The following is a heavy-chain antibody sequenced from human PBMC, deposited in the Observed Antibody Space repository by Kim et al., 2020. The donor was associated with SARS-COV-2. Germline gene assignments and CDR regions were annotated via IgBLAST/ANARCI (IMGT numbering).Heavy chain of an antibody. CDR2: ISGSGGST. Sequence: GGSLRLSCAASGFTFSSYAMSWVRQAPGKGLGWVSAISGSGGSTYYADSVKGRFTISRDNSKNTLYLQMNSLRAEDTAVYYCAKVGTMIVVAHFDYWGQGTLVTVSS. CDR3: AKVGTMIVVAHFDY. D-gene: IGHD3-22*01. CDR1: GFTFSSYA. V-gene: IGHV3-23*01. J-gene: IGHJ4*02.